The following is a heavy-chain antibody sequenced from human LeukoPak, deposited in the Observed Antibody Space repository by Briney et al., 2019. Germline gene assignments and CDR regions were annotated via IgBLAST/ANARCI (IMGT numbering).Heavy chain of an antibody. V-gene: IGHV1-8*01. CDR2: MNPNSGNT. Sequence: ASVKVSCKASGYTFTSYDINWVRQATGQGLEWMGWMNPNSGNTGYAQKFQGRVTMTRSTSISTAYMELSSLRSEDTAVYYCARAGRIAAAGRVNWFDPWGQGTLVTVSS. D-gene: IGHD6-13*01. CDR1: GYTFTSYD. CDR3: ARAGRIAAAGRVNWFDP. J-gene: IGHJ5*02.